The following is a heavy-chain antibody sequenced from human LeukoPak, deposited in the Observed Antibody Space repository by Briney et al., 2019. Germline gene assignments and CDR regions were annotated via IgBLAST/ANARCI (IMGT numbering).Heavy chain of an antibody. D-gene: IGHD3-16*02. Sequence: PGGSLRLSCAASGFTFSGSAMHWVRQASGKGLEWVGRIRSKANSYATAYAASVKGRFTTSRDDSKNTAYLQMNSLKTEDTAVYYCTRSYYDYVWGSYRYKPTGDYWGQGTLVTVSS. V-gene: IGHV3-73*01. CDR1: GFTFSGSA. CDR2: IRSKANSYAT. CDR3: TRSYYDYVWGSYRYKPTGDY. J-gene: IGHJ4*02.